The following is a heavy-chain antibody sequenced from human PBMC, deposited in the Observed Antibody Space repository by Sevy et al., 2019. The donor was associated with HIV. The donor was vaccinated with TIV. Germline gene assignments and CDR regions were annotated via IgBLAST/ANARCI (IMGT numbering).Heavy chain of an antibody. Sequence: ASVKVSCKVPGYTLTEFSMQWVRQAPGKGLEWMGTFDPEDGERIYSQKFQVRFTMTEDTSTHTAYMELNSLGSEDTAVYYCATTKEYYDSSGYPFDSWGQGTLVTVSS. J-gene: IGHJ4*02. V-gene: IGHV1-24*01. CDR2: FDPEDGER. CDR3: ATTKEYYDSSGYPFDS. CDR1: GYTLTEFS. D-gene: IGHD3-22*01.